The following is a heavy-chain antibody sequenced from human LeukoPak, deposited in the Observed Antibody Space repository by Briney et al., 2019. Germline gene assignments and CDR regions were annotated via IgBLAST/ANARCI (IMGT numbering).Heavy chain of an antibody. CDR2: INPSGGST. Sequence: ASVKVSCKASGYTFTSYYMHWVRQAPGQGLKWMGIINPSGGSTSYAQKFQGRVTMTRDTSTSTVYMELSSLRSEDTAVYYRASEYSSSSRWFDPWGQGTLVTVSS. CDR3: ASEYSSSSRWFDP. CDR1: GYTFTSYY. V-gene: IGHV1-46*01. J-gene: IGHJ5*02. D-gene: IGHD6-6*01.